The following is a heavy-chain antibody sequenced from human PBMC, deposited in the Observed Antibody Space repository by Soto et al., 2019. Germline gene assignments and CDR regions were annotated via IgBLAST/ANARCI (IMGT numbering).Heavy chain of an antibody. J-gene: IGHJ3*02. CDR3: ARMRAFVQTTANYDEAIYI. D-gene: IGHD1-7*01. Sequence: QVQLVESGGGLVKPGGSLRLSCAASGFTFSDYSMSWIRQTPGKGLEWISFMSSSGSTIYIADSVKGRLTISRDNAKNSLYPELNSPGAEDTAVYYCARMRAFVQTTANYDEAIYIWGQGTMLTVSS. CDR2: MSSSGSTI. V-gene: IGHV3-11*01. CDR1: GFTFSDYS.